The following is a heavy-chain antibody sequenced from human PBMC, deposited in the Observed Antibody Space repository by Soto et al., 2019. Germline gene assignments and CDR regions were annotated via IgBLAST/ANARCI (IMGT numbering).Heavy chain of an antibody. CDR2: IIPIFGTA. J-gene: IGHJ5*02. V-gene: IGHV1-69*01. CDR1: GGTFSSYA. CDR3: ASGFVYYGSGSGSQNDDNWFDP. D-gene: IGHD3-10*01. Sequence: QVQLVQSGAEVKKPGSSVKVSCKASGGTFSSYAISWVRQAPGQGLEWMGGIIPIFGTANYAQKFRGRVTITADESTSTAYMELSSLRSEDTAVYYCASGFVYYGSGSGSQNDDNWFDPWGQGTLVTVSS.